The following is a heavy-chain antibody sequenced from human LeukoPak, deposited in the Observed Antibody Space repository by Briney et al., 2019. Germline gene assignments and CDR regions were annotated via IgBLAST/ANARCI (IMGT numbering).Heavy chain of an antibody. CDR1: GFTFSSYA. D-gene: IGHD3-22*01. CDR3: ARRSSSGVYFDY. V-gene: IGHV3-23*01. J-gene: IGHJ4*02. Sequence: GGSLRLSCAASGFTFSSYAMSWVRQAPGKGLEWVSAITGSGDSTYYADSVKGRFTFSRDNSKNTLYLQMNSLRAEDTAVYYCARRSSSGVYFDYWSQGSLVTVSS. CDR2: ITGSGDST.